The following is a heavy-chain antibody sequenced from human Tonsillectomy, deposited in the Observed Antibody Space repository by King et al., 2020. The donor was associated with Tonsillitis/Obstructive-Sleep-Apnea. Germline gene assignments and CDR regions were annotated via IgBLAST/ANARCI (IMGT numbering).Heavy chain of an antibody. Sequence: VQLVESGGGVVQPGRSLRLSCKASGFIFSSYAMHWVRQAPGKGLEWVAIISYDGSNKYYGDSVRGRFSISRDNSQNTVDLQMNSLRAEDTAVYFCARDGDTNDGEDYWGQGTLVTVSS. CDR2: ISYDGSNK. J-gene: IGHJ4*02. V-gene: IGHV3-30-3*01. D-gene: IGHD2-21*01. CDR1: GFIFSSYA. CDR3: ARDGDTNDGEDY.